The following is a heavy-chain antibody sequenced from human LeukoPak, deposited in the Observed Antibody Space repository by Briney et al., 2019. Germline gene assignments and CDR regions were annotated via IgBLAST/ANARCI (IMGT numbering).Heavy chain of an antibody. Sequence: SETLSLTCTVSGYSISSGYYWGWIRQPPGKGLEWIGEINHSGSTNYNPSLKSRVTISVDTSKNQFSLKLSSVTAADTAVYYCARDPYSGGYGDYYYYYMDVWGKGTTVTISS. V-gene: IGHV4-38-2*02. J-gene: IGHJ6*03. CDR2: INHSGST. CDR3: ARDPYSGGYGDYYYYYMDV. CDR1: GYSISSGYY. D-gene: IGHD1-26*01.